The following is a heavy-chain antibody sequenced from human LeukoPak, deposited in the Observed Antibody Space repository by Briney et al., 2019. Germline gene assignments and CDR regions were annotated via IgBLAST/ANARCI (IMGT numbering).Heavy chain of an antibody. V-gene: IGHV3-15*01. CDR1: GFTFSNAW. CDR2: IKSKTDGGTT. J-gene: IGHJ4*02. D-gene: IGHD2-21*02. Sequence: GGSLRLSCAASGFTFSNAWMSWVRQAPGKGLEWVGRIKSKTDGGTTDYAAPVKGRFTISRDDSKNTLYLQMNSLKTEDTAVYYCTTEHIVVVTGYNWGQGTLVTVSS. CDR3: TTEHIVVVTGYN.